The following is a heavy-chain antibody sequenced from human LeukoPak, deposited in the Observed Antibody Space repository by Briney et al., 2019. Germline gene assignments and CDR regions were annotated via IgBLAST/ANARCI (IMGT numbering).Heavy chain of an antibody. CDR2: IYYSGST. CDR1: GGSISSYY. CDR3: ATTYYYDSGDAFDI. D-gene: IGHD3-22*01. Sequence: SETLSLTCTVSGGSISSYYWSWIRQPPGKGREWIGYIYYSGSTNYNPSLKSRVTISVDTSKNQFSLRLSSVTAADTAVYYCATTYYYDSGDAFDIWGQGTMVTVSS. J-gene: IGHJ3*02. V-gene: IGHV4-59*08.